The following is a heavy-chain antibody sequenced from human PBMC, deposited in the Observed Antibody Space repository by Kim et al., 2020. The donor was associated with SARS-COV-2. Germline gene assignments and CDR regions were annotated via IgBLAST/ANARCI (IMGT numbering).Heavy chain of an antibody. Sequence: SETLSLTCTVSGGSISSYYWSWIRQPPGKGLEWIGYIYYSGSTNYNPSLKSRVTISVDTSKNQFSLKLSSVNAADTAVYYCARVKPGIAAAGSHAFDIWGQGTMVTVSS. CDR2: IYYSGST. CDR3: ARVKPGIAAAGSHAFDI. V-gene: IGHV4-59*13. J-gene: IGHJ3*02. D-gene: IGHD6-13*01. CDR1: GGSISSYY.